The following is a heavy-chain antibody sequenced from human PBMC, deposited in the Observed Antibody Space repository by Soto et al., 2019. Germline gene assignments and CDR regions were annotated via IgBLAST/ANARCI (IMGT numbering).Heavy chain of an antibody. CDR2: INHSGNT. V-gene: IGHV4-34*01. CDR3: PRDLSSGYDSYYFDY. J-gene: IGHJ4*02. Sequence: PSETLSLTCAVYGGSFSGYYWSWIRQPPGKGLEWIGEINHSGNTNYNPSLKSRVTVSVDTSKNQFSLKLRSVTAADTAVYFCPRDLSSGYDSYYFDYWGQGTLVTVSS. D-gene: IGHD3-22*01. CDR1: GGSFSGYY.